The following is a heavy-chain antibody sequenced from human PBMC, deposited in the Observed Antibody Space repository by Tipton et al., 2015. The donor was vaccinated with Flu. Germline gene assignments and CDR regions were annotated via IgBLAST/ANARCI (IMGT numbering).Heavy chain of an antibody. V-gene: IGHV3-33*01. Sequence: SGFTFSSYGMHWVRQAPGKGLEWVAVIWYDGSNKYYADSVKGRFTISRDNSKNTLYLQMNSLRAEDTAVYYCARDRGYSYGLPFDYWGQGTLVTVSS. CDR1: GFTFSSYG. CDR2: IWYDGSNK. CDR3: ARDRGYSYGLPFDY. J-gene: IGHJ4*02. D-gene: IGHD5-18*01.